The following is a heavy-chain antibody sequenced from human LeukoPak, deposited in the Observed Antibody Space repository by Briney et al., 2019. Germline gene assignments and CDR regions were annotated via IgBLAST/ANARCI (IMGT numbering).Heavy chain of an antibody. Sequence: ASVKVSCKASGYTFTSYGISWVRQAPGQGLEWMGWISAYNGNTNYAQKLQGRVTMTTDTSTSTAYMELRSLRSDDTAVYYCARDRRSGYSYGSPGHFDYWGQGTLVTVSS. CDR3: ARDRRSGYSYGSPGHFDY. CDR1: GYTFTSYG. CDR2: ISAYNGNT. J-gene: IGHJ4*02. D-gene: IGHD5-18*01. V-gene: IGHV1-18*01.